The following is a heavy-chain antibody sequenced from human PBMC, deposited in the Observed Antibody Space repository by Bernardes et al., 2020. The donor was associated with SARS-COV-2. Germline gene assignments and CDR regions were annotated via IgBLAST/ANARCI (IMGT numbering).Heavy chain of an antibody. D-gene: IGHD6-6*01. J-gene: IGHJ5*02. V-gene: IGHV4-59*08. CDR3: ARHVYTSSSAVRWFGP. CDR2: IDDTGDT. CDR1: GVSINSHY. Sequence: SETLSLTCTVSGVSINSHYWTWIRQPPGGGLEWIGYIDDTGDTRYNPSLKGRVTISVDRSKTGFSLKLASVTAADTAVYYCARHVYTSSSAVRWFGPWGQGSLVTVSS.